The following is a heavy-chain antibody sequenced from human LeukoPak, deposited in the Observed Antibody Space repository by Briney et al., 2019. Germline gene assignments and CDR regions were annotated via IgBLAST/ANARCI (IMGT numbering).Heavy chain of an antibody. CDR3: ARGSGFSPSHPSY. CDR2: IIPIFGTA. CDR1: GYTFISYG. V-gene: IGHV1-69*05. D-gene: IGHD3-10*01. J-gene: IGHJ4*02. Sequence: ASVKVSCKASGYTFISYGISWVRQASGQGLEWMGGIIPIFGTANYAQKFQGRVSMTTNISISTAYMELSSLRSEDTAIYYCARGSGFSPSHPSYWGQGTLVTVSS.